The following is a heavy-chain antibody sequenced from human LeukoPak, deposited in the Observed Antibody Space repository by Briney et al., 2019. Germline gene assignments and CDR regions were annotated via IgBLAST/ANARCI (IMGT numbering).Heavy chain of an antibody. J-gene: IGHJ4*02. D-gene: IGHD3-3*02. CDR2: IYSGGST. Sequence: GGSLRLSCAASGFTVSSNCMSWVRQAPGKGLEWVSVIYSGGSTYYADSVKGRFTISRDISKNTLYLQMNSLRAEDTAIYYCARAPPDNSIQEVQGDYWGQGTLVTVSS. CDR1: GFTVSSNC. CDR3: ARAPPDNSIQEVQGDY. V-gene: IGHV3-53*01.